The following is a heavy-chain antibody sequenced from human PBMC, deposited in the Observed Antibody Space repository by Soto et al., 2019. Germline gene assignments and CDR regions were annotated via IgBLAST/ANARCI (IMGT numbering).Heavy chain of an antibody. V-gene: IGHV4-39*07. CDR3: ARDSADVVPRHAFDI. D-gene: IGHD2-2*01. Sequence: SETLSLTCTVSGRSIRSSSYYWGWLRQPPGKGLEWIGSIYYSGSTYYNPSLKSRVTISVDTSKNQFSLKLSSVTAADTAVYYCARDSADVVPRHAFDIWGQGTMVT. J-gene: IGHJ3*02. CDR1: GRSIRSSSYY. CDR2: IYYSGST.